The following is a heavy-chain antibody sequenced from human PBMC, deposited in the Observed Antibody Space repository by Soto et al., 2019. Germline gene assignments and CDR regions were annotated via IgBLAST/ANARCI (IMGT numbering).Heavy chain of an antibody. CDR3: AREVYFDYFDN. V-gene: IGHV3-7*01. CDR2: IKQDGSDK. Sequence: GGSLRLSCAASAFTFSDYAMSWVRQAPGKGLEWVANIKQDGSDKYYVDSVKGRFTISRDNAKNSLYLQMNSLRAEDTAVYYCAREVYFDYFDNWGHGTLVTVSS. J-gene: IGHJ4*01. CDR1: AFTFSDYA. D-gene: IGHD3-9*01.